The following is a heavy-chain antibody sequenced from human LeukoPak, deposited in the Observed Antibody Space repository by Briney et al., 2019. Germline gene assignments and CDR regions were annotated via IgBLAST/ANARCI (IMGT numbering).Heavy chain of an antibody. V-gene: IGHV3-48*03. J-gene: IGHJ4*02. CDR3: ARAHVYSSSWVGRGYYFDY. D-gene: IGHD6-13*01. CDR1: GFTFSSYE. CDR2: ISNSGSTI. Sequence: GGSLRLSCAASGFTFSSYELNWVRQAPGKRLEWVSYISNSGSTIYYGDSVKGRFTISRDNAKNSLYLQMNSLRSEDTAVYYCARAHVYSSSWVGRGYYFDYWGQGTLVTVSS.